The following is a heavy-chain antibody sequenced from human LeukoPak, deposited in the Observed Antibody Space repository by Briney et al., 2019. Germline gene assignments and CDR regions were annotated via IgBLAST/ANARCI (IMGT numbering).Heavy chain of an antibody. CDR1: GFIFDDYG. D-gene: IGHD1-26*01. CDR2: INWNGGST. Sequence: GGSLRLSCAASGFIFDDYGMSWARQAPGKGLEWVSGINWNGGSTSYVDSVKGRFTISRDNAKNSLYLQMISLRAEDTASYYCARAGVGSIQYYFDYWGQGALVTVSS. CDR3: ARAGVGSIQYYFDY. V-gene: IGHV3-20*04. J-gene: IGHJ4*02.